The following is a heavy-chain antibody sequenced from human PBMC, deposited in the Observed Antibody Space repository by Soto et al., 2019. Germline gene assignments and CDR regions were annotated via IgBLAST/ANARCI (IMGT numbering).Heavy chain of an antibody. D-gene: IGHD3-16*01. V-gene: IGHV1-69*06. CDR3: ARGGDPQPLVVSLSTSAMTA. J-gene: IGHJ4*03. CDR2: IIPIIDRV. CDR1: GDIVSSYT. Sequence: QVQLVQSGAEVKKPGSSVKVSCKASGDIVSSYTISWVRQAPRQGLEWMGGIIPIIDRVTYAQKFRGRVPIPPAKPPSTPSLALGTPRPHAPPFYSSARGGDPQPLVVSLSTSAMTAWAQGPPVPVSP.